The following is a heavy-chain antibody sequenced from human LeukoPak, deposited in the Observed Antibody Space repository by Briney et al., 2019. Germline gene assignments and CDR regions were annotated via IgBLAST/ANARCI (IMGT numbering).Heavy chain of an antibody. D-gene: IGHD2-2*01. Sequence: GASVKVSCKASGYNFISYYMHWVRQAPGQGLEWMGIINPSGGSTSYAQKFQDRVTMTRDTSTSTMYMELSSLKSEDTAVYYCAREDVVLVDAVRYYYYGMDVWGQGTTVTVSS. J-gene: IGHJ6*02. CDR3: AREDVVLVDAVRYYYYGMDV. CDR1: GYNFISYY. CDR2: INPSGGST. V-gene: IGHV1-46*01.